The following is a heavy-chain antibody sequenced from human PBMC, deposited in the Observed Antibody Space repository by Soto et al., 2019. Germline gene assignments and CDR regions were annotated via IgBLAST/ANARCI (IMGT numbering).Heavy chain of an antibody. D-gene: IGHD3-3*01. V-gene: IGHV4-30-4*01. CDR2: IYHSETT. J-gene: IGHJ4*02. Sequence: QVQLQESGPGLVKPSQTLSLTCTVSGGSITSGVYYWTWIRKPPGKGLEWIGFIYHSETTFYNPSLRSRLTISVDTSKNQFSLILSSVTAADTAVYYCARAFGVVGSPLDFWGQGTLVFVSS. CDR1: GGSITSGVYY. CDR3: ARAFGVVGSPLDF.